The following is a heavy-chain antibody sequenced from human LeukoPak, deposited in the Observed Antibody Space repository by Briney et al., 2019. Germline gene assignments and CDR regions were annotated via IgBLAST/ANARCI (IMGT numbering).Heavy chain of an antibody. J-gene: IGHJ4*02. CDR3: ARGGRGIQLWKYFDY. V-gene: IGHV4-34*01. CDR2: INHSGST. D-gene: IGHD5-18*01. Sequence: PSETLSLTCAVYGGSSSGYYWSWIRQPPGKGLEWIGEINHSGSTNYNPSLKSRVTISVDTSKNQFSLKLSSVTAADTAVYYCARGGRGIQLWKYFDYWGQGTLVTVSS. CDR1: GGSSSGYY.